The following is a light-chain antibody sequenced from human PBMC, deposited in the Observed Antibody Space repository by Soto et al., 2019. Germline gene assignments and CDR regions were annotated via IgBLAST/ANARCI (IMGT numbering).Light chain of an antibody. V-gene: IGLV2-14*01. Sequence: QSALTQPASVSGTPGQSITISCTGSNSDIGLYDFVSWYQHHPGRAPKLIVSEVSHRPSGISNRFSGSKSGNTASLTISGLQSEDEAYYYCISYTSDDVRDVFGTVTKVTVL. CDR1: NSDIGLYDF. J-gene: IGLJ1*01. CDR2: EVS. CDR3: ISYTSDDVRDV.